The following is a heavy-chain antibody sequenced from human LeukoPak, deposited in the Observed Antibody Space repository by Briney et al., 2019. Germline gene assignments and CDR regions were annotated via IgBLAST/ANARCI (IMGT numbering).Heavy chain of an antibody. D-gene: IGHD6-13*01. CDR2: ISAYNGNT. J-gene: IGHJ4*02. CDR1: GYTFTSYG. Sequence: ASVKVSCKASGYTFTSYGISWVRQAPGQGLEWMGWISAYNGNTDYAQKFQGRVTMTTDTSTSTAYMELWSLRSDDTAVYYCARDLKAAAGTRTNYFDYWGQGTLVTVSS. V-gene: IGHV1-18*01. CDR3: ARDLKAAAGTRTNYFDY.